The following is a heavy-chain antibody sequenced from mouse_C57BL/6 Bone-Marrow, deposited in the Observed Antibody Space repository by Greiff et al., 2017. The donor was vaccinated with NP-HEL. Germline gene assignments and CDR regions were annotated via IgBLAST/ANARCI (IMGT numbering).Heavy chain of an antibody. CDR1: GYTVTSYG. J-gene: IGHJ3*01. D-gene: IGHD2-5*01. CDR3: ARYYSNSWFAY. Sequence: QVQLQQSGAELARPGASVKLSCKASGYTVTSYGISWVKQRTGQGLEWIGEIYPRSGNTYYNEKFKGKATLTADKSSSTAYMELRSLTSEDSAVYFCARYYSNSWFAYWGQGTLVTVSA. V-gene: IGHV1-81*01. CDR2: IYPRSGNT.